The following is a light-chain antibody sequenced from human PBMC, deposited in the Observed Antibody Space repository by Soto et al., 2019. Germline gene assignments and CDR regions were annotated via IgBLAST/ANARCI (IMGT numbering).Light chain of an antibody. Sequence: DIQMTQSPSTLSASVGDRVTITCRASQSISSWLAWYQQKPGKAPKLLIYKASSLKSGVPSRFSGSGSGTEFTLTISRLQPDDFATYYRQQYNRSPLTFGGGTKVEIK. V-gene: IGKV1-5*03. CDR3: QQYNRSPLT. CDR1: QSISSW. CDR2: KAS. J-gene: IGKJ4*01.